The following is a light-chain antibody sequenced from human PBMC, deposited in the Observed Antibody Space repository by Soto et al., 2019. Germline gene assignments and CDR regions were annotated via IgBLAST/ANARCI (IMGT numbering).Light chain of an antibody. CDR2: DAS. CDR3: QQYNSYSRT. V-gene: IGKV1-5*01. CDR1: QSISSW. Sequence: IQMTQSPSTLSASVGDRVTITCRASQSISSWLAWYQQTPGKAPKLLIYDASSLESGVPSRFSGSVYGTEFTLNISSMQLDDFANDYCQQYNSYSRTFGQGTKVVIK. J-gene: IGKJ1*01.